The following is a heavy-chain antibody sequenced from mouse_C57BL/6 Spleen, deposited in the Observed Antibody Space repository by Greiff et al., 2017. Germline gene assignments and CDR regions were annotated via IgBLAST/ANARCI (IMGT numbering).Heavy chain of an antibody. J-gene: IGHJ1*03. V-gene: IGHV7-3*01. CDR3: ARYNSLLRYFDV. D-gene: IGHD1-2*01. Sequence: EVHLVESGGGLVQPGGSLSLSCAASGFTFTDYYMSWVLQPPGKALEWLGFIRNKANGYTTEYSASVKGRFTISRDNSQSILYLQMKALRAEDSATYYCARYNSLLRYFDVWGTGTTVTVSS. CDR1: GFTFTDYY. CDR2: IRNKANGYTT.